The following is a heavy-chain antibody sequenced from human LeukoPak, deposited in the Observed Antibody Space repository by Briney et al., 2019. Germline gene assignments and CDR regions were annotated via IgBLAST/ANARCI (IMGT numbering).Heavy chain of an antibody. Sequence: PSETLSPTCTVSGGSISSGGYYWSWIRQHPGKGLEWIGYIYYSGSTYYNPSLKSRVTISVDTSKNQFTLKLSSVTAADTAVYYCARDKSAAWYAFDIWGQGTMVTVSS. CDR2: IYYSGST. J-gene: IGHJ3*02. CDR1: GGSISSGGYY. CDR3: ARDKSAAWYAFDI. D-gene: IGHD6-13*01. V-gene: IGHV4-31*03.